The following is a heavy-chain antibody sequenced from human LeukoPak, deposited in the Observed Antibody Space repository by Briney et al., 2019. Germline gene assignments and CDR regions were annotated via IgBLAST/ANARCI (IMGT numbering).Heavy chain of an antibody. CDR3: ARELKVGNTGYYFDY. V-gene: IGHV4-59*01. J-gene: IGHJ4*02. CDR1: RDSISDYY. CDR2: IYYSGST. D-gene: IGHD2/OR15-2a*01. Sequence: PWETLSLTCTVSRDSISDYYWSWIRQPPGERLEWIGYIYYSGSTNYNPSLKSRVTISLDTSKNQFSLSLNSVTAADTAVYYCARELKVGNTGYYFDYWGQGTLVTVSS.